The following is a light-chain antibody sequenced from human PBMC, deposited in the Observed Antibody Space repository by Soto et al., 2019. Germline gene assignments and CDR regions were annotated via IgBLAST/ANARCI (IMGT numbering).Light chain of an antibody. J-gene: IGKJ4*01. CDR1: QSVSSSY. V-gene: IGKV3-20*01. Sequence: EIVLTQSPGTLSLSPGERATLSCRASQSVSSSYLAWYQQKPGRAPRLLIYNAFNRATGIPDRFSGSGSGTDFTLTISRLEPEDFAVYYCQQYGSSPGTFGGGTKVDIK. CDR2: NAF. CDR3: QQYGSSPGT.